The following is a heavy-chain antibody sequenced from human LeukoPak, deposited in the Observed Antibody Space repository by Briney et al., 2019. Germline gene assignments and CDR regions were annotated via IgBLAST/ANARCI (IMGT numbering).Heavy chain of an antibody. J-gene: IGHJ6*02. V-gene: IGHV4-39*01. CDR3: ARHKEASMIAAVGTPTYYYYYGMDV. D-gene: IGHD6-13*01. CDR1: GGSISSSSYY. CDR2: IYYSEST. Sequence: SETLSLTCTVSGGSISSSSYYWGWIRQPPGKGLEWIGSIYYSESTYYNPSLKSRVTISVDTSKNQFSLKLSSVTAADTAVYYCARHKEASMIAAVGTPTYYYYYGMDVWGQGTTVTVSS.